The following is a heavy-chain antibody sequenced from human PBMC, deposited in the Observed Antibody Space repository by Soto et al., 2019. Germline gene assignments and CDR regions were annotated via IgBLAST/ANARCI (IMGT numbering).Heavy chain of an antibody. J-gene: IGHJ4*02. V-gene: IGHV4-30-4*01. CDR3: ARDRSYSAHPFDY. CDR1: GGSISSGDYY. CDR2: IYYSGST. Sequence: QVQLQESGPGLVKPSQTLSLTCTVSGGSISSGDYYWSWIRQPPGKGLEWIGYIYYSGSTYYNPSHKSRVTISVDTSKNQFSLKLSSVTAADTAVYYCARDRSYSAHPFDYWGQGTLVTVSS. D-gene: IGHD2-15*01.